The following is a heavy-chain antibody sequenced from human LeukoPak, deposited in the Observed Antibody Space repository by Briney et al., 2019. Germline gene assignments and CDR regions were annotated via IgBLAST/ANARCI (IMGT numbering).Heavy chain of an antibody. Sequence: LSCAASGFTFSGSAMHWVRQASGKGLEWVGSIRSKANSYATAYAASVKARSTISRDDSKNTAYLEMTSLKSEDTALYYCTRSSGWSDYWGQGTLVTVSS. J-gene: IGHJ5*01. CDR2: IRSKANSYAT. CDR1: GFTFSGSA. V-gene: IGHV3-73*01. CDR3: TRSSGWSDY. D-gene: IGHD6-19*01.